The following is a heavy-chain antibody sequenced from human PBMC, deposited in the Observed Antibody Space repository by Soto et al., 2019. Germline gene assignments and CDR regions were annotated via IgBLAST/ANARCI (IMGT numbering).Heavy chain of an antibody. D-gene: IGHD3-22*01. V-gene: IGHV2-5*02. Sequence: QINLIESGPTLVKPTQTLTLTCTFSGFSLSTSGAAVGWVRQPPGRALEWLALIFWDGDKRYNASLGNRLTITHDPSMNPVVFTLTNVDPGDTSTSYCARRATMTFFGLIFDRGISFDPWGQGTRVSVSS. CDR2: IFWDGDK. CDR3: ARRATMTFFGLIFDRGISFDP. J-gene: IGHJ5*02. CDR1: GFSLSTSGAA.